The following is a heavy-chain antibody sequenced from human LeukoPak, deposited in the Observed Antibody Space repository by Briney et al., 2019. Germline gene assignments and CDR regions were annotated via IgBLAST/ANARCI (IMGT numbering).Heavy chain of an antibody. CDR2: INHSGST. D-gene: IGHD1-20*01. J-gene: IGHJ4*02. V-gene: IGHV4-34*01. CDR1: GGSFSGYY. CDR3: ARGPPDRKLTGAFDY. Sequence: SSETLSLTCAVYGGSFSGYYWSWIRQPPGKGLEWIGEINHSGSTNYNPSLKSRVTISVDTSKNQFSLKLSSVTAADTAVYYCARGPPDRKLTGAFDYWGQGTLVTVSS.